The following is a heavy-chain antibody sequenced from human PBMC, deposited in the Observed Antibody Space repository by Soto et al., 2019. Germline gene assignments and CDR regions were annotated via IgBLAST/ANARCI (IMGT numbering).Heavy chain of an antibody. Sequence: QVQLVESGGGLVKPGGSLRLSCAASGFTFSDYYMSWIRQAPGKGLEWVSYISSSSSYTNYADSVKGRFTISRDNAKNSLYLQMNSLRAEDTAVYYCARVPRSYCSGGGCYSLRAFDYWGQGTLVTVSS. D-gene: IGHD2-15*01. V-gene: IGHV3-11*06. J-gene: IGHJ4*02. CDR3: ARVPRSYCSGGGCYSLRAFDY. CDR1: GFTFSDYY. CDR2: ISSSSSYT.